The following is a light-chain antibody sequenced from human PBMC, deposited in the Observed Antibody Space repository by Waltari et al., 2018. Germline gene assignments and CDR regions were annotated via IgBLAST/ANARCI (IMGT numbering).Light chain of an antibody. J-gene: IGKJ1*01. CDR1: QGISSW. CDR3: QQYNSAPWT. Sequence: DIQMTQSPSSLSASVGDRVTITYRASQGISSWLAWYQQKPGKVPNLLIYKASSLQSGVPSRFSGSGSGTDFTLIISGLQPEDFATYYCQQYNSAPWTFGQGTKVEIK. CDR2: KAS. V-gene: IGKV1-12*01.